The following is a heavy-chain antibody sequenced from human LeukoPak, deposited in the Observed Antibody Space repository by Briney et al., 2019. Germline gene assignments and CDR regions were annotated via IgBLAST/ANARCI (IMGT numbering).Heavy chain of an antibody. CDR2: RSIYNGNT. CDR1: GYDFINYG. CDR3: GRGGPFPSGSSSREYYLDY. J-gene: IGHJ4*02. Sequence: ASVKVSCKASGYDFINYGISWLRQAPGQGLEWMGWRSIYNGNTNYKLQGRVTMTIDTSTSTAYMEVRSLRSDDTAVYDCGRGGPFPSGSSSREYYLDYWGQGTLVIVSS. V-gene: IGHV1-18*01. D-gene: IGHD6-6*01.